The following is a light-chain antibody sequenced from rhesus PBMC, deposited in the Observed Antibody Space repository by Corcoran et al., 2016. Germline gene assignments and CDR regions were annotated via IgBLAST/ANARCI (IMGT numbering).Light chain of an antibody. CDR2: AAS. J-gene: IGKJ4*01. Sequence: DIQMTQSPSSLSASVGDTVTITCRASQGISSYLNWLQQKPGKAPKLLIYAASILESGVPSRFSGSGAGTDVTLTLSRLQPEDFAAYYCLQHNSSPLTFGGGTKVEIK. CDR3: LQHNSSPLT. V-gene: IGKV1-28*03. CDR1: QGISSY.